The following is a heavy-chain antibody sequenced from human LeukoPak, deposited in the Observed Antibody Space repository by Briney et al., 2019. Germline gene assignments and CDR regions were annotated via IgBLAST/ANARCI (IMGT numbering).Heavy chain of an antibody. CDR3: AKNGGRGVGALDY. V-gene: IGHV3-13*01. CDR2: IGTGGDS. Sequence: GGSLRLSCAASGFTFSSYDMHWVRQATGKGLEWVSSIGTGGDSYYPGSVKGRFTISRENAKNSLYLQMNSLRAEDTAVYYCAKNGGRGVGALDYWGQGTLVTVSS. J-gene: IGHJ4*02. CDR1: GFTFSSYD. D-gene: IGHD1-26*01.